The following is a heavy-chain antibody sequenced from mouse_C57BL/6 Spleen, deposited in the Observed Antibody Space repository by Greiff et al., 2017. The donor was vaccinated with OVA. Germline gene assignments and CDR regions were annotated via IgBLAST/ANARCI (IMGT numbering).Heavy chain of an antibody. CDR2: IYWDDDK. CDR3: ARKRGITTVVDWYFDV. Sequence: QVTLKESGPGILQSSQTLSLTCSFSGFSLSTSGMGVSWIRQPSGKGLEWLAHIYWDDDKRYNPSLKSRLTISKDTSRNQVFLKITSVDTADTATYYCARKRGITTVVDWYFDVWGTGTTVTVSS. J-gene: IGHJ1*03. V-gene: IGHV8-12*01. D-gene: IGHD1-1*01. CDR1: GFSLSTSGMG.